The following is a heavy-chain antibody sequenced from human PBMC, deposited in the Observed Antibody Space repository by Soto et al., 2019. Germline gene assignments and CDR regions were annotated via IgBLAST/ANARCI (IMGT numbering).Heavy chain of an antibody. Sequence: QVQLVESGGGVVQPGRSLRLSCAASGFTFSSYGMHWVRQAPGKGLEWVAVIWYDGSNKYYADSVKGRFTISRDNSKNSLYLQMNSLRAEDTAVYYCARGVSSSWYFSPRGGMDVWGQGTTVTVSS. D-gene: IGHD6-13*01. CDR1: GFTFSSYG. V-gene: IGHV3-33*01. CDR3: ARGVSSSWYFSPRGGMDV. CDR2: IWYDGSNK. J-gene: IGHJ6*02.